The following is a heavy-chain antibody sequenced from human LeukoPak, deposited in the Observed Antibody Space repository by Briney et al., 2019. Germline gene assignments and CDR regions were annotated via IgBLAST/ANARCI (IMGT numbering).Heavy chain of an antibody. Sequence: GRSLRLSCAASGFTFSSYAMHWVRQAPGKGLEWVAVISYDGSNKYYADSVKGRFTISRDNSKNTLYLRMNSLRAEDTAVYYCARDKAERAAAGTGMGYWGQGTLVTVSS. D-gene: IGHD6-13*01. V-gene: IGHV3-30*04. CDR2: ISYDGSNK. CDR3: ARDKAERAAAGTGMGY. CDR1: GFTFSSYA. J-gene: IGHJ4*02.